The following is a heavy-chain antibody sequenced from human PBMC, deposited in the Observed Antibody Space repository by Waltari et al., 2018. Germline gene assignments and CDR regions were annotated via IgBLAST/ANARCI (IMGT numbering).Heavy chain of an antibody. CDR3: AKVRYYDFWSGYDY. J-gene: IGHJ4*02. CDR1: GFTFSSYG. CDR2: IWYDGSNK. V-gene: IGHV3-33*06. Sequence: QVQLVESGGGVVQPGRSLRLSCAASGFTFSSYGMHWFRQAPGKGLEWVAVIWYDGSNKYYADSVKGRFTISRDNSKNTLYLQMNSLRAEDTAVYYCAKVRYYDFWSGYDYWGQGTLVTVSS. D-gene: IGHD3-3*01.